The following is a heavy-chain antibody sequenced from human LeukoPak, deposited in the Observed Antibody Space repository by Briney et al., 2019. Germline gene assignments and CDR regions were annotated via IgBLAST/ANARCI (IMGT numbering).Heavy chain of an antibody. CDR2: INPSGGST. J-gene: IGHJ2*01. CDR3: ARDRSPAAGTPNWYFDL. Sequence: ASVKVSCKASGYTFTSYYMHWVRQAPGQGLEWMGIINPSGGSTSYAQKFQGRVTMIRDTSTSTVYMELSSLRSEDTAVYYCARDRSPAAGTPNWYFDLWGRGTLVTVSS. D-gene: IGHD6-13*01. CDR1: GYTFTSYY. V-gene: IGHV1-46*01.